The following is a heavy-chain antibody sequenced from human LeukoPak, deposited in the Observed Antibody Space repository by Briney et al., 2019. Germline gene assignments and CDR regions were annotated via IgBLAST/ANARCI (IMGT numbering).Heavy chain of an antibody. CDR2: ISSSSSYI. CDR3: ASEGPLGYCSGGSCAPDFDY. V-gene: IGHV3-21*01. CDR1: GFTFSSYS. J-gene: IGHJ4*02. D-gene: IGHD2-15*01. Sequence: GGSLRLSCAASGFTFSSYSMNWVRQAPGKGLEWVSSISSSSSYIYYADSVEGRFTISRDNAKNSLYLQMNSLRAEDTAVYYCASEGPLGYCSGGSCAPDFDYWGQGTLVTVSS.